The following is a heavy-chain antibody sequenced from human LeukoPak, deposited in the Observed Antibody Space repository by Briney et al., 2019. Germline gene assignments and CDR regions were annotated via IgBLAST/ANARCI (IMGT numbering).Heavy chain of an antibody. CDR1: GFTFSDYY. V-gene: IGHV3-11*01. CDR2: ISSSGSTI. Sequence: GGSLRLSCAASGFTFSDYYMSWIRQAPGKGLEWVSYISSSGSTIYYADSVKGQFTISRDNAKNSLYLQMNSLRAEDTAVYYCARDRSGYDMDAFDIWGQGTLVTVSS. D-gene: IGHD5-12*01. J-gene: IGHJ4*02. CDR3: ARDRSGYDMDAFDI.